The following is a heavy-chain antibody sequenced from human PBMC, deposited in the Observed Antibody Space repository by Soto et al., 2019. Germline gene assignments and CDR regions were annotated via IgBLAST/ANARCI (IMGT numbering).Heavy chain of an antibody. D-gene: IGHD6-13*01. Sequence: VGSLRLSCAASGFTFSSYAMSWVRQAPGKGLEWVSIISGNGRSTYYADSVQGRFSVSRDNSKNTLYVQMNSLRAEDTAIYYCAKIEYASSWYYYGMDVWGQGTTVTVSS. CDR2: ISGNGRST. CDR1: GFTFSSYA. V-gene: IGHV3-23*01. CDR3: AKIEYASSWYYYGMDV. J-gene: IGHJ6*02.